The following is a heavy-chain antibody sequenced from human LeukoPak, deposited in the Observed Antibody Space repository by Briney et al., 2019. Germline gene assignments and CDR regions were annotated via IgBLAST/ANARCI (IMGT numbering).Heavy chain of an antibody. Sequence: SETLSLTCTVSGGSISSSSYYWGWIRQPPGKGLEWIGSIYYSGSTYYNPSLKSRVTISVDTSKNQFSLKLSSVTAADTAVYYCAREWSFWSGYYTGPFDYWGQGTLVTVSS. CDR2: IYYSGST. CDR3: AREWSFWSGYYTGPFDY. CDR1: GGSISSSSYY. D-gene: IGHD3-3*01. V-gene: IGHV4-39*07. J-gene: IGHJ4*02.